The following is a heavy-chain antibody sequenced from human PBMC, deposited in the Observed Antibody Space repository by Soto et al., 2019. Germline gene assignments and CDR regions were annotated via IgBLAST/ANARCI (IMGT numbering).Heavy chain of an antibody. V-gene: IGHV3-48*02. CDR2: ISGTTDTI. D-gene: IGHD2-21*02. Sequence: GGSLRLSCAASGFTFKTFVMNWVRQAPGKGLEWVSYISGTTDTINFADSVRGRFTISRDNAKDSMFLQMDSLRDADTAVYYCVRQRGVMTDFAYFDSWGQGTLVTVSS. J-gene: IGHJ4*02. CDR3: VRQRGVMTDFAYFDS. CDR1: GFTFKTFV.